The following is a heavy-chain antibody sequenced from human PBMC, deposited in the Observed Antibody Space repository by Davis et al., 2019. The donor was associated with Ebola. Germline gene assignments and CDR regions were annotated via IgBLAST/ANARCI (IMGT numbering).Heavy chain of an antibody. Sequence: GESPKISRKGSGYSFTSYWIGWVRQMPGKGLEWMGIIYPGDSDTKYSPSFQGQATIPADKSISTAYLQWSSLKASDTPMYYCARRARYSPPAYYYYGMDVWGQGTTVTVSS. J-gene: IGHJ6*02. V-gene: IGHV5-51*01. CDR3: ARRARYSPPAYYYYGMDV. CDR2: IYPGDSDT. D-gene: IGHD1-1*01. CDR1: GYSFTSYW.